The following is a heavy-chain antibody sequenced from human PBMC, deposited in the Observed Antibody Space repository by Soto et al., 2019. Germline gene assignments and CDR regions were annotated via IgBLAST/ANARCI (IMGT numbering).Heavy chain of an antibody. CDR1: GGTFSSYT. Sequence: QVQLVQSGAEVKKPGSSVKVSCKASGGTFSSYTISWVRQAPGQGLEWMGRIIPILGIANYAQKFQGRVTITADKSTSTAYMELSSLRSEDTAVYYCARDRTILTPLDVWGKGTTVTVSS. V-gene: IGHV1-69*08. CDR2: IIPILGIA. CDR3: ARDRTILTPLDV. D-gene: IGHD3-9*01. J-gene: IGHJ6*04.